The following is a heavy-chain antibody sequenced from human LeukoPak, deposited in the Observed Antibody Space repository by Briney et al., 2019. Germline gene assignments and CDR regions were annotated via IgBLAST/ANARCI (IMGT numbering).Heavy chain of an antibody. Sequence: GASVKVSCKASGYTFTGYYMHSVRQAPGQGLEWMGRINPNSGGTNYAQKFQGRVTMTRDTSISTAYMELSRLRSDDTAVYYCARDIEYSSSFDYWGQGTLVTVSS. J-gene: IGHJ4*02. CDR3: ARDIEYSSSFDY. CDR1: GYTFTGYY. D-gene: IGHD6-6*01. CDR2: INPNSGGT. V-gene: IGHV1-2*06.